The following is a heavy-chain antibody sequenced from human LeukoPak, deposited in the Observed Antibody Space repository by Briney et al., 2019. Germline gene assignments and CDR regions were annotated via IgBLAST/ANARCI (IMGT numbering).Heavy chain of an antibody. CDR1: GGSISSYY. V-gene: IGHV4-59*08. Sequence: ASETLSLTCSVSGGSISSYYWSWIRQPPGKGLEWIGYISYSGSTNYNPSLKSRVTISVDTSKSQFSLKLSSVTAADTAVYYCARQNRRDGYNWGIDYWGQGTLVTVSS. D-gene: IGHD5-24*01. CDR3: ARQNRRDGYNWGIDY. J-gene: IGHJ4*02. CDR2: ISYSGST.